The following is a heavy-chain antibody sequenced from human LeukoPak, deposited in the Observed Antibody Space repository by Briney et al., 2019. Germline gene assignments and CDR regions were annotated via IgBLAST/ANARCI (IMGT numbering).Heavy chain of an antibody. CDR2: IYYSGST. J-gene: IGHJ4*02. V-gene: IGHV4-59*01. CDR1: GVSISSYY. CDR3: VRANYFDY. Sequence: KASETLSLTCTVSGVSISSYYWSWIRQPPGKGLEWIGYIYYSGSTNYNPSLKSRVTISVDTSKNQFSLKLSSVTAADTAVYYCVRANYFDYWGQGTLVTVSS.